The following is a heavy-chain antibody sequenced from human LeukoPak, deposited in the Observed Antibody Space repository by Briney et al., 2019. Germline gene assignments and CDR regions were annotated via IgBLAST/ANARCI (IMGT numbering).Heavy chain of an antibody. J-gene: IGHJ3*02. CDR3: ARHGDYYVSSGYYYVLNAFDI. CDR1: GGSISSYY. CDR2: IYYSGST. D-gene: IGHD3-22*01. V-gene: IGHV4-59*08. Sequence: SETLSLTCTVSGGSISSYYWSWIRQPPGKGLEWIGYIYYSGSTNYNPSLKSRVTISVDTSKNQFSLKLSSVTAADTAVYYCARHGDYYVSSGYYYVLNAFDIWGQGTMVTVSS.